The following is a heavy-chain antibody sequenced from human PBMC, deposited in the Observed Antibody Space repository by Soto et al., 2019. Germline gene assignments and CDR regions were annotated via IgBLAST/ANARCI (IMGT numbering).Heavy chain of an antibody. J-gene: IGHJ6*02. V-gene: IGHV3-23*01. CDR3: AKGQSTHSV. CDR1: GFSFSSYA. CDR2: ISTSGGRT. Sequence: EGQLLESGGGLVQPGGSLRLSCAASGFSFSSYAMSWVRQVPGKGLEWVSGISTSGGRTFYADSVKGRFTISRDNCENKLYLPMNSLRGEDTALYYCAKGQSTHSVWGQGTTFTVSS. D-gene: IGHD4-4*01.